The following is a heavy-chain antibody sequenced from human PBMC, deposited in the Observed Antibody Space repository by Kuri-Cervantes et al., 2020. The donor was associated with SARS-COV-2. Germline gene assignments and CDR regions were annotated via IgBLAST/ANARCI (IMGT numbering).Heavy chain of an antibody. CDR2: IYPGDSDT. J-gene: IGHJ4*02. CDR1: GYSFTSYW. D-gene: IGHD3-3*01. Sequence: GGSLRLSCKGSGYSFTSYWIGWVRQMPGKGLEWMGIIYPGDSDTRYSPSFQGQVTISADKSISTAYLQWSSLKASDTAMYYCARRRDFWSGSPFDYWAREPWSPSPQ. V-gene: IGHV5-51*01. CDR3: ARRRDFWSGSPFDY.